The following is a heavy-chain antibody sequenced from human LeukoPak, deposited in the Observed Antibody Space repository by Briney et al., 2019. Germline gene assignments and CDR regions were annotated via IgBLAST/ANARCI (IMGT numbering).Heavy chain of an antibody. CDR1: GYTFTTYG. CDR2: SSPYNGNT. D-gene: IGHD6-19*01. CDR3: ARGGTSGWRTPNDDY. V-gene: IGHV1-18*01. Sequence: WASVKVSCKASGYTFTTYGISGGRQAPGQGVEWMGWSSPYNGNTNYAQKFRGRVTMTTDTSTSTAYMELRSLRSDDTAVYYCARGGTSGWRTPNDDYWGQGTMVTVSS. J-gene: IGHJ4*02.